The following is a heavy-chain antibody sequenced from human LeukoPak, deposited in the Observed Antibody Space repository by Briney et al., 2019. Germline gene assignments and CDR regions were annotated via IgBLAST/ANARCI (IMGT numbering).Heavy chain of an antibody. V-gene: IGHV4-59*01. CDR1: GGSFSGYY. CDR3: ARDRPGGSSLDY. Sequence: PSETLSLTCAVYGGSFSGYYWSWIRQPPGKGLGWIGYIYYTGSTNYNPSLKSRVTISVDTSKNQFSLKLSSVTAADTAVYYCARDRPGGSSLDYWGQGTLVTVSS. D-gene: IGHD6-13*01. CDR2: IYYTGST. J-gene: IGHJ4*02.